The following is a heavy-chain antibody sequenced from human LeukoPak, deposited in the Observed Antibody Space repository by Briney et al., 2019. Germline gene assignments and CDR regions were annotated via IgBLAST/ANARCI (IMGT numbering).Heavy chain of an antibody. V-gene: IGHV1-18*01. J-gene: IGHJ4*02. Sequence: ASVKVSCKASGDTFTSYGISWVRQAPGQGLEWMGWISAYNGNTNYAQKLQGRVTMTTYTSTSTAYMELRSMRSDDTAVYYCATEKYRSGGSCWGYWGQGTLVTVSS. CDR1: GDTFTSYG. CDR3: ATEKYRSGGSCWGY. D-gene: IGHD2-15*01. CDR2: ISAYNGNT.